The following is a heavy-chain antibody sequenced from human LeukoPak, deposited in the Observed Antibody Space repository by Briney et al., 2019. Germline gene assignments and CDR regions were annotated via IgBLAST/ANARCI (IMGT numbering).Heavy chain of an antibody. CDR2: ISSSSSYI. V-gene: IGHV3-21*01. J-gene: IGHJ4*02. CDR1: GFTFSSYG. Sequence: VGSLRLSCAASGFTFSSYGMNWVRQAPGKGLEWVSSISSSSSYIYYADSVKGRFTISRDNAKNTLYLQMNSLRAEDTAVYHCARDQGNGYYYDCSGYASDYWGQGTLVTVSS. CDR3: ARDQGNGYYYDCSGYASDY. D-gene: IGHD3-22*01.